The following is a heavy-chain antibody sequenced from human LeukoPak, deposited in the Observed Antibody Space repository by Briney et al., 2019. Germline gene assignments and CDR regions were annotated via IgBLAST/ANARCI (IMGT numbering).Heavy chain of an antibody. CDR1: GFTFSNAW. CDR3: AREGFMD. V-gene: IGHV3-74*01. Sequence: GGSLRLSCAASGFTFSNAWLNWARQAPGKGLVWVSRINTDGSTTTYADSVKGRFTISRDNAKNTLYLQMNSLRAEDTAVYYCAREGFMDWGQGTLVTVSS. CDR2: INTDGSTT. J-gene: IGHJ4*02.